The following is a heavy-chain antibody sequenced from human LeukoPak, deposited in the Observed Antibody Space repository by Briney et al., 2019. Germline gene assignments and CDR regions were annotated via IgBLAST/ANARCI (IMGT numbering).Heavy chain of an antibody. D-gene: IGHD3/OR15-3a*01. CDR2: IIPILGIA. J-gene: IGHJ4*02. Sequence: GASVTVSSTASGGTFSSYAISWVRQAPGQGLAWMGRIIPILGIANYAQKFQGRVTITADKSTRTAYMELSSLRSEDTAVYYCARDVGLAGPFDYWGQGTLVTVSS. CDR1: GGTFSSYA. V-gene: IGHV1-69*04. CDR3: ARDVGLAGPFDY.